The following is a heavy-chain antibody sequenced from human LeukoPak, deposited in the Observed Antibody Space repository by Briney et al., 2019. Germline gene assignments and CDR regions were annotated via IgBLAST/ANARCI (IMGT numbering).Heavy chain of an antibody. V-gene: IGHV3-30*03. CDR1: GFTFSSYG. J-gene: IGHJ6*02. Sequence: GGSLRLSCAASGFTFSSYGMHWVRQAPGKGLEWVAVISYDGSNKYYADSVKGRFTISRDNSKNTLYLQMNSLRAEDTAVYYCARASYYDSSGSITYYYYYGMDVWGQGTTVTVSS. CDR3: ARASYYDSSGSITYYYYYGMDV. D-gene: IGHD3-22*01. CDR2: ISYDGSNK.